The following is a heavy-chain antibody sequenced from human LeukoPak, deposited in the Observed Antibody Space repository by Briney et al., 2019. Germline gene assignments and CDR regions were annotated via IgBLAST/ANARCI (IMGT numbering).Heavy chain of an antibody. Sequence: GASVKVSCKASGYTFTSYGISWVRQAPGQGLEWMGLISAYNGNTNYAQKLQGRVTMTTDTSTSTAYMELRSLRSDDTAVYYCARDPEDIVVVPAAISNWFDPWGQGTLVTVSS. V-gene: IGHV1-18*01. D-gene: IGHD2-2*01. CDR3: ARDPEDIVVVPAAISNWFDP. J-gene: IGHJ5*02. CDR2: ISAYNGNT. CDR1: GYTFTSYG.